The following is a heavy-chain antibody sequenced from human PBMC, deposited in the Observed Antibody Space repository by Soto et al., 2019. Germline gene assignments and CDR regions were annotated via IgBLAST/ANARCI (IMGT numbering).Heavy chain of an antibody. D-gene: IGHD3-3*01. Sequence: EVHLVESGGGLVQPGRSLRLSCAASGFTFDDYAMHWVRHVPGKGLEWVSSISWNSGNIVYADSVKGRFTISRDSANNSLYLQMNSLRTEDTSLYYCAKGAVTSIFGYFDYWGQGTLVTVSS. CDR1: GFTFDDYA. CDR2: ISWNSGNI. V-gene: IGHV3-9*01. CDR3: AKGAVTSIFGYFDY. J-gene: IGHJ4*02.